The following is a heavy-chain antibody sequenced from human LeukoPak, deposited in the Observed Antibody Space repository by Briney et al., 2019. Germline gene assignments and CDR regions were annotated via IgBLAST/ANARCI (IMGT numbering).Heavy chain of an antibody. CDR1: GFTFSSYS. V-gene: IGHV3-21*01. Sequence: TGGSLRLSCAASGFTFSSYSMNWVRQAPGKGLEWVSSISSSSSCIYYADSVKGRFTISRDNAKNSLYLQMNSLRAEDTAVYYCARDLLWDIVVVPAASAAEDWFDPWGQGTLVTVSS. J-gene: IGHJ5*02. CDR2: ISSSSSCI. CDR3: ARDLLWDIVVVPAASAAEDWFDP. D-gene: IGHD2-2*01.